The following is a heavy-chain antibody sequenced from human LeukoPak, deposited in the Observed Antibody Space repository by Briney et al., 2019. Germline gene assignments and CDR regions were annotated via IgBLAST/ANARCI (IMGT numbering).Heavy chain of an antibody. J-gene: IGHJ6*02. V-gene: IGHV3-30-3*01. CDR1: GFTFSSYA. CDR2: ISYDGSNK. CDR3: ARGRKQQLATSGLPPYYYYYGMDV. D-gene: IGHD6-13*01. Sequence: GGSLRLSCAASGFTFSSYAMHWVRQAPGKGLEWVAVISYDGSNKYYADSVKGRFTISRDNSKNTLYLQMNSLRAEDTAVYYCARGRKQQLATSGLPPYYYYYGMDVWGQGTTVTVSS.